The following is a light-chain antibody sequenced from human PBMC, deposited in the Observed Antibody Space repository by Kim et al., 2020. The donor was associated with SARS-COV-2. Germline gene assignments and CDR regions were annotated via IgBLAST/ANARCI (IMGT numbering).Light chain of an antibody. CDR2: DVG. CDR1: SSDVGGYDY. V-gene: IGLV2-14*03. Sequence: QSALTQPASVSGSPGQSITISCTGTSSDVGGYDYVSWYQQHPDEAPKVMIYDVGNRPSGVSDRFSGSKSGNTASLTISGLQAEDEADYYCSSYTSSSLYVFGTGTKVTVL. CDR3: SSYTSSSLYV. J-gene: IGLJ1*01.